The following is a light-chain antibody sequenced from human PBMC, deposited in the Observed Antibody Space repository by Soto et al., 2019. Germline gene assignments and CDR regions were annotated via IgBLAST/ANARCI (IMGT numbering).Light chain of an antibody. Sequence: QSALTQPPSASGTPGQRVTISCSGSSSNIGSNYVYWYQQLPGTAPKLLIYRNNQRPSGVPDRFSGSKSGTSASLAIGGLRSEDEADYYCAAWDDSLSGFYVFGTGTKVTVL. CDR1: SSNIGSNY. V-gene: IGLV1-47*01. J-gene: IGLJ1*01. CDR3: AAWDDSLSGFYV. CDR2: RNN.